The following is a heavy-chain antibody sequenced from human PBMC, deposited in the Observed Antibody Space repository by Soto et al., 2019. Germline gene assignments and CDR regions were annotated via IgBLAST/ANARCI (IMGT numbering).Heavy chain of an antibody. Sequence: PGGSLRLSWAASGFSFSDYYMSWIRQAPGKGLEWLSFISSRSRTIYYADSVKGRFTISRDNVKNSLFLQMNSLRADDTAVYYCAREHLDRAMSTLRYYYGMDVWGQGTTVTVSS. V-gene: IGHV3-11*01. CDR3: AREHLDRAMSTLRYYYGMDV. CDR2: ISSRSRTI. J-gene: IGHJ6*02. CDR1: GFSFSDYY. D-gene: IGHD5-18*01.